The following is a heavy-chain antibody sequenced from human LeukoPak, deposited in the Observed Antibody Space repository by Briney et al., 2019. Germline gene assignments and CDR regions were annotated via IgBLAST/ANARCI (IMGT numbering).Heavy chain of an antibody. D-gene: IGHD3-10*01. CDR3: AREPNDLMVRGVIMSAFDI. CDR1: EGTFSSYA. J-gene: IGHJ3*02. Sequence: SVKVSCKASEGTFSSYAISWVRQAPGQGLEWMGGIIPIFGTANYAQKFQGRVTITADESTSTAYMELSSLRSEDTAVYYCAREPNDLMVRGVIMSAFDIWGQGTMVTVSS. CDR2: IIPIFGTA. V-gene: IGHV1-69*13.